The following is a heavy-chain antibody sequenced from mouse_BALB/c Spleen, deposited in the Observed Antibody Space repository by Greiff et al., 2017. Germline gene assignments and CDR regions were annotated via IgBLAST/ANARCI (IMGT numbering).Heavy chain of an antibody. D-gene: IGHD1-1*01. V-gene: IGHV7-1*02. CDR3: ARDLLRRDVIYAMDY. Sequence: EVKVVESGGGLVQPGGSLRLSCATSGFTFSDFYMEWVRQPPGKRLEWIAASRNKANDYTTEYSASVKGRFIVSRDTSQSILYLQMNALRAEDTAIYYCARDLLRRDVIYAMDYWGQGTSVTVSS. J-gene: IGHJ4*01. CDR2: SRNKANDYTT. CDR1: GFTFSDFY.